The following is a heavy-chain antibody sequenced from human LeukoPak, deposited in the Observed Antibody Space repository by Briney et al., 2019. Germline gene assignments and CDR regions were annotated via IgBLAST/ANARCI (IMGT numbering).Heavy chain of an antibody. Sequence: GGSLRLSCIASGFTFSSYAISWVRQAPGKGLEWVSVISGSGGSAYYADSVKGRFTISRDNSKNTLFLQMNSLRAEDTAIYYCATDEDIYCSGSSCYPYYLDSWGQGTLVTVSS. CDR2: ISGSGGSA. CDR1: GFTFSSYA. D-gene: IGHD2-15*01. V-gene: IGHV3-23*01. J-gene: IGHJ4*02. CDR3: ATDEDIYCSGSSCYPYYLDS.